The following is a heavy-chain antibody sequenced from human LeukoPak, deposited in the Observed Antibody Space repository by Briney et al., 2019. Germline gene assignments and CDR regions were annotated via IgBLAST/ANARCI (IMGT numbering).Heavy chain of an antibody. V-gene: IGHV3-7*05. CDR1: GFTLIIHW. J-gene: IGHJ6*02. CDR3: AKAERYCSSTSCSGSHYYYGMDV. Sequence: PGGSLRLSCAASGFTLIIHWMSWVRQAPGKGLEWVASIKGDGSEIYYVDSVKGRFTISRDNAKNSLYLQMNSLRAEDTAVYYCAKAERYCSSTSCSGSHYYYGMDVWGQGTTVTVSS. D-gene: IGHD2-2*01. CDR2: IKGDGSEI.